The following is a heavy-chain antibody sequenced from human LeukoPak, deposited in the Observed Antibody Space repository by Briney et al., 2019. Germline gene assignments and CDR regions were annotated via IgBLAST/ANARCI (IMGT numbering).Heavy chain of an antibody. V-gene: IGHV4-39*01. CDR2: IYYSGST. CDR3: ARLRLFGILTGHPYFDY. Sequence: SETLPLTCTVSGGSISSSSYYWGWIRQPPGKGLEWIGSIYYSGSTYYNPSLKSRVTISVDTSKNQFSLKLSSVTAADTAVYYCARLRLFGILTGHPYFDYWGQGTLVTVSS. D-gene: IGHD3-9*01. CDR1: GGSISSSSYY. J-gene: IGHJ4*02.